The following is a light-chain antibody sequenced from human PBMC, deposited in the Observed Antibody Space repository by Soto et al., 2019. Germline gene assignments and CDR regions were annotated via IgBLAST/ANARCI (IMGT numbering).Light chain of an antibody. CDR1: QRLLQSNGNNY. J-gene: IGKJ1*01. Sequence: IVVFPSPLSLLFTPGEPAAISCRSSQRLLQSNGNNYLDWYQQKPGQSPQLLIYFASNRASGIPDRFSGSGSGTDFTLKISRVEAEDVGVYYCMQDLQSATFGQGTKVDIK. CDR2: FAS. CDR3: MQDLQSAT. V-gene: IGKV2-28*01.